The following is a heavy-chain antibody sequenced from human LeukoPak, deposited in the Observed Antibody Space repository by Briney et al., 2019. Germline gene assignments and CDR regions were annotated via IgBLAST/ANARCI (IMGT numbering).Heavy chain of an antibody. V-gene: IGHV3-53*01. Sequence: KPGGSLRLSCAAPGFTVSSNYMSWVRQAPGKGLEWVSVIYSGGSTYYADSVKGRFTISRDNSKNTLFLQVNSLRAEDTAVYYCAKVRTYFYHGLDVWGQGTTVTVSS. J-gene: IGHJ6*02. CDR1: GFTVSSNY. CDR2: IYSGGST. CDR3: AKVRTYFYHGLDV. D-gene: IGHD1-14*01.